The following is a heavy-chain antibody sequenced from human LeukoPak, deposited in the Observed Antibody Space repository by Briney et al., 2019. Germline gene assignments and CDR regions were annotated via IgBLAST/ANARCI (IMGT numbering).Heavy chain of an antibody. CDR2: MNPNSGNT. J-gene: IGHJ5*02. D-gene: IGHD1-26*01. CDR3: TRAGIVGATLNWFDP. CDR1: GYTFTSYD. V-gene: IGHV1-8*01. Sequence: ASVKVSCKASGYTFTSYDIYWVRQATGQGLEWMGWMNPNSGNTGNAQKFLSRVTMTRNPSISTAYMELRSRRSEDTAVYYCTRAGIVGATLNWFDPWGQGTLVTVSS.